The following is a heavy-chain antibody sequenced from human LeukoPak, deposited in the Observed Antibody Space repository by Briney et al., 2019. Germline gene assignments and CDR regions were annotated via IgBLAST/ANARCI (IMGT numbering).Heavy chain of an antibody. J-gene: IGHJ4*02. D-gene: IGHD6-13*01. CDR2: ISSSSSYI. CDR3: ARVVLVAAAGYFDY. V-gene: IGHV3-21*01. CDR1: GFTFSSYS. Sequence: GGSLRLSCAASGFTFSSYSMDWVRQAPGKGLEWVSSISSSSSYIYYADSVKGRFTISRDNAKNSLYLQTNSLRAEDTAVYYCARVVLVAAAGYFDYWGQGTLVTVSS.